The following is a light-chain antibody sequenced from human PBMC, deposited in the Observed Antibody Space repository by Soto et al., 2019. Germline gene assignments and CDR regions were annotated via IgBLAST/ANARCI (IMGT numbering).Light chain of an antibody. CDR3: QQYNSYSRT. Sequence: DIRRTQSPSTLSASVGDGVTITCRASQSISSWLAWYQQKPGKAPKLLIYKASSLESGVPSRFSGSGSGTEFTLTISSLQPDDFATYYCQQYNSYSRTFGQGTKVDI. J-gene: IGKJ1*01. CDR2: KAS. V-gene: IGKV1-5*03. CDR1: QSISSW.